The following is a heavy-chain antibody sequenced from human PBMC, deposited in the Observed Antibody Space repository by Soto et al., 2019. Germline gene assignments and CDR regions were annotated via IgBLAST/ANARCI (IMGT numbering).Heavy chain of an antibody. CDR2: KPYTGSP. J-gene: IGHJ4*02. D-gene: IGHD7-27*01. CDR3: SRVGWGGDS. V-gene: IGHV4-61*01. CDR1: GGSVSSGSYH. Sequence: PSETLSLTCSVSGGSVSSGSYHWSWIRQPPGRGLEWIGFKPYTGSPDYNPPLKSRVVISIARSKDQFSLKLSSVTAADTAVYFCSRVGWGGDSWGQGTLVTVSS.